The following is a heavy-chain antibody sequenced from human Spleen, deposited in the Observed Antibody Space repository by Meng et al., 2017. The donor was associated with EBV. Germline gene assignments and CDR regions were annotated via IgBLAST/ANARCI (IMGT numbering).Heavy chain of an antibody. Sequence: QVHLVQSGAGVKRTGASVKVSCKASGFTFNIYGINWVRQAPGQGLEWMGWISDYGNTKYAQKFQGRVTMTTDKSTSTAYMELRSLRSDDTAVYYCGSEHYYGSGSFDPWGQGTLVTVSS. CDR2: ISDYGNT. D-gene: IGHD3-10*01. CDR3: GSEHYYGSGSFDP. J-gene: IGHJ5*02. CDR1: GFTFNIYG. V-gene: IGHV1-18*01.